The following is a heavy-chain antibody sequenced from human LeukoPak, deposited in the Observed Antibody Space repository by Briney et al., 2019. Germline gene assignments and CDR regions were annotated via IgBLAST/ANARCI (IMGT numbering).Heavy chain of an antibody. CDR3: AKDSRRIYLVEYCGGDCYSDY. D-gene: IGHD2-21*02. Sequence: GGSLRLSCAASGFTFSSYAMSWVRQAPGKGLEWVSAISGSGGSTYYADSVKGRFTISRDNSKNTLYLQMNSLRAEDTAVYYCAKDSRRIYLVEYCGGDCYSDYWGQGTLVTVSS. CDR1: GFTFSSYA. J-gene: IGHJ4*02. CDR2: ISGSGGST. V-gene: IGHV3-23*01.